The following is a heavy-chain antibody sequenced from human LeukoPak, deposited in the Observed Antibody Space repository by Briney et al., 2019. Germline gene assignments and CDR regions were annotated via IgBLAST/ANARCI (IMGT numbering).Heavy chain of an antibody. D-gene: IGHD3-3*01. CDR3: ARAVSGNQFDY. V-gene: IGHV4-59*12. CDR2: IYYSGST. CDR1: GGSISSYY. Sequence: PSETLSLTCTVSGGSISSYYWSWLRQPPGKGLEWIGYIYYSGSTNYNPSLKSRVTISVDRSKNQFSLKLSSVTAADTAVYFCARAVSGNQFDYWGQGALVAVSS. J-gene: IGHJ4*02.